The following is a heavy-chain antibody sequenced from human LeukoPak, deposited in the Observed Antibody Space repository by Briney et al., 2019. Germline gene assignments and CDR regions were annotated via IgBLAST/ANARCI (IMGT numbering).Heavy chain of an antibody. CDR3: ARGLGYSSTDALDI. CDR2: IGSSGLYI. Sequence: PGGSLRLSCAASGFTFSTYAMSWVRQAPGKGLEWVSSIGSSGLYIYYADSVKGRFTISKDTAKNSLYLQMNSLRADDTALYYCARGLGYSSTDALDIWGQGTMVTVSS. V-gene: IGHV3-21*01. J-gene: IGHJ3*02. CDR1: GFTFSTYA. D-gene: IGHD6-13*01.